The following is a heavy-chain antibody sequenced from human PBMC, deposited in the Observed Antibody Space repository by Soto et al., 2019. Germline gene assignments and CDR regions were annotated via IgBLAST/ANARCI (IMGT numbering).Heavy chain of an antibody. Sequence: GGSLRLSCAASGFTFNNYYLAWIRRAPGKGLEWVSYVSGSGSSVFYTDSLKGRFTMSRDNAKRSVYLQMNSLTVEDTAVYYCAPDIVVVPAATVKFDWGQGTLVTVSS. CDR2: VSGSGSSV. CDR3: APDIVVVPAATVKFD. V-gene: IGHV3-11*01. CDR1: GFTFNNYY. D-gene: IGHD2-2*01. J-gene: IGHJ4*02.